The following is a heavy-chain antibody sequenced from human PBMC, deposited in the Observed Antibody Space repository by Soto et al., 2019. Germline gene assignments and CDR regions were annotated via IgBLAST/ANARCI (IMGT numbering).Heavy chain of an antibody. J-gene: IGHJ5*02. CDR2: IFYTGTT. Sequence: PSETLSLTCSVSGGSISYNSYYWGWIRQPPGRGLEWVGGIFYTGTTYYSPSLKDRVTISVDTSKNSFSLNLTSVTAADTAVYFCARLVVVAPVANAWGQGTLVTVSS. V-gene: IGHV4-39*02. CDR1: GGSISYNSYY. D-gene: IGHD2-2*01. CDR3: ARLVVVAPVANA.